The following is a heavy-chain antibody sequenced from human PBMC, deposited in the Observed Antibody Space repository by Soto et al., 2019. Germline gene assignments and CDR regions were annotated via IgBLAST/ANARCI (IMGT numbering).Heavy chain of an antibody. CDR1: GFTFSSYG. V-gene: IGHV3-33*01. CDR3: AREVVVRSYRPAPVYGMDV. CDR2: IWYDGSNK. J-gene: IGHJ6*02. D-gene: IGHD2-21*01. Sequence: QVQLVESGGGVVQPGRSLRLSCAASGFTFSSYGMHWVRQAPGKGLEWVAVIWYDGSNKYYADSVKGRFTISRDNSKNTLYLQMSSLRAEDTAVYYCAREVVVRSYRPAPVYGMDVWGQGTTVTVSS.